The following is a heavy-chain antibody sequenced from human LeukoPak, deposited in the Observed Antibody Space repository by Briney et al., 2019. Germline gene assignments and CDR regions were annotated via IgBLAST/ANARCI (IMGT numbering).Heavy chain of an antibody. Sequence: YPSETLSLTCTVSGGSISSDYWNWVRQPPGKGLEWIGYIHHSGVTKYNPSLQSRVTISADTSKTHFSLYLSSVTAADTAVYYCARGPGALLAVAEVYHFDSWGRGTLVTVSS. V-gene: IGHV4-59*01. CDR2: IHHSGVT. CDR1: GGSISSDY. J-gene: IGHJ4*02. CDR3: ARGPGALLAVAEVYHFDS. D-gene: IGHD6-19*01.